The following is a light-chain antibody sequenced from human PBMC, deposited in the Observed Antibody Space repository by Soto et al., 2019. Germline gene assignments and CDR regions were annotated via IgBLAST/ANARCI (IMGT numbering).Light chain of an antibody. Sequence: ETVLTQSPGTLSLSPGERATLSCRAGQSVSSSYLAWYQQKPGQTPRLLIYGASSRATGIPDRFSGSGSGTDFTLTISRLEPEDFAVYYCQQYGRSPYTFGQGTKLEIK. CDR3: QQYGRSPYT. J-gene: IGKJ2*01. CDR2: GAS. CDR1: QSVSSSY. V-gene: IGKV3-20*01.